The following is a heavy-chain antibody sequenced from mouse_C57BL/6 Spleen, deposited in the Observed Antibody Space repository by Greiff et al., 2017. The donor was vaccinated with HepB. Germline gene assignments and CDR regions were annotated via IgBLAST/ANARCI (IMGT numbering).Heavy chain of an antibody. CDR2: IDPSDSYT. Sequence: QVQLQQPGAELVKPGASVKLSCKASGYTFTSYWMQWVKQRPGQGLEWIGEIDPSDSYTNYNQKFKGKATLTVDTSSSTAYMQLSSLTSEDSAVYYCASGSTMITTVYYYAMDYWGQGTSVTVSS. CDR3: ASGSTMITTVYYYAMDY. CDR1: GYTFTSYW. D-gene: IGHD2-4*01. J-gene: IGHJ4*01. V-gene: IGHV1-50*01.